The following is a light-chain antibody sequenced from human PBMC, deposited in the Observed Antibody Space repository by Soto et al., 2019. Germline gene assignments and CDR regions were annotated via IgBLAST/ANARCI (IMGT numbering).Light chain of an antibody. Sequence: DIQMTQSPSSLSASIGDRVTITCQASQDIRKSLNWYQQRPGKAPRVLIYDASTLEAGVPSRFSGSGSGTDFTFTISSLQPEDLATYYCQQYDNLLTVGGGTKVEIK. CDR2: DAS. CDR1: QDIRKS. V-gene: IGKV1-33*01. CDR3: QQYDNLLT. J-gene: IGKJ4*01.